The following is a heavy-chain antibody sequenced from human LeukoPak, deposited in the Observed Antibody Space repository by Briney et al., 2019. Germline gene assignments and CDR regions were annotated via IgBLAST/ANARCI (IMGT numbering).Heavy chain of an antibody. CDR1: GYTLTELS. CDR2: FDPEDGET. CDR3: ATAVRIAVAYYFAY. Sequence: GASVKVSCKVSGYTLTELSMHWVRQAPGKGLEWMGGFDPEDGETIYAQKFQGRVTMTEDTSTDTAYMELSSLRSEDTAVYYCATAVRIAVAYYFAYWGQGTLVTVSS. D-gene: IGHD6-19*01. V-gene: IGHV1-24*01. J-gene: IGHJ4*02.